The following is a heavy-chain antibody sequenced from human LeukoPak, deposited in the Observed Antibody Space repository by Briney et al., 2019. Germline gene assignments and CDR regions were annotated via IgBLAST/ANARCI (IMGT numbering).Heavy chain of an antibody. CDR2: IYYTET. V-gene: IGHV4-59*02. Sequence: SETLSLTCTVSGGSVSDYYWSWIRQSPGKGLEWIGHIYYTETSYNPSLKSRVTISADTSKNQFSLKLYSVTAADTPVYYCATRKLGNDYWGQGALVTVSS. D-gene: IGHD7-27*01. CDR3: ATRKLGNDY. J-gene: IGHJ4*02. CDR1: GGSVSDYY.